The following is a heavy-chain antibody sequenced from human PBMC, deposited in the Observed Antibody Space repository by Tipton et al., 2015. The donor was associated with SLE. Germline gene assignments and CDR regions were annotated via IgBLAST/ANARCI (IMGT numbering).Heavy chain of an antibody. V-gene: IGHV1-2*02. CDR3: ARGVDTGDGGAFDI. CDR1: GYTFTGYY. D-gene: IGHD7-27*01. Sequence: QSGPEVKKPGASVKVSCKASGYTFTGYYMHWVRQAPGQGREWMGWINPNSGGTNYAQKFQGRVTMTRDTSISTAYMELSRLRSDDTAVYYCARGVDTGDGGAFDIWGQGTMVTVSS. J-gene: IGHJ3*02. CDR2: INPNSGGT.